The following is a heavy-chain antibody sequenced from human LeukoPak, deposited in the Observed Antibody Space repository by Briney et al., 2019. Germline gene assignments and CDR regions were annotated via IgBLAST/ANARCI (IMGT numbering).Heavy chain of an antibody. CDR1: GFVFRSFS. Sequence: GGSLRLSCAASGFVFRSFSMTWVRQAPGKGLEWVASISSTSNHKYHADSVKGRFTISRDNDENSLYLQMNSLRAEDTALYYCATRVTADSYDASDIWGQGTTVTVSS. D-gene: IGHD6-25*01. V-gene: IGHV3-21*06. CDR2: ISSTSNHK. CDR3: ATRVTADSYDASDI. J-gene: IGHJ3*02.